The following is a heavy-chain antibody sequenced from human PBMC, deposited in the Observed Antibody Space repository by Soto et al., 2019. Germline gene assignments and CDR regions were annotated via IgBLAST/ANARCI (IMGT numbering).Heavy chain of an antibody. Sequence: SETLSLTCAVSGYSISSGYYWGWIRQPPGKGLEWIGSIYHSGSAYYNPSLKSRVTISVDTSKNQFSLKLTSVTAADTAVYYCARGGKAAAGSYNWFDPWGQGTLVTVSS. D-gene: IGHD6-13*01. CDR3: ARGGKAAAGSYNWFDP. V-gene: IGHV4-38-2*01. J-gene: IGHJ5*02. CDR1: GYSISSGYY. CDR2: IYHSGSA.